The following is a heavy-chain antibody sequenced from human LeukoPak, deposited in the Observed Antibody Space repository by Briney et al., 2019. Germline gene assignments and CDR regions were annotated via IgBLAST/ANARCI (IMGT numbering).Heavy chain of an antibody. Sequence: PSETLSLTCTVSSGSISNSNYYWGWIRQPPGKGLEWIGSIFYDGSPDYNPSLKSRVTISVDTSKNQFSLKLSSVTAADTAVYYCARVRVTTGAFDIWGQGTMVTVSS. CDR2: IFYDGSP. CDR1: SGSISNSNYY. V-gene: IGHV4-39*07. J-gene: IGHJ3*02. D-gene: IGHD2-21*02. CDR3: ARVRVTTGAFDI.